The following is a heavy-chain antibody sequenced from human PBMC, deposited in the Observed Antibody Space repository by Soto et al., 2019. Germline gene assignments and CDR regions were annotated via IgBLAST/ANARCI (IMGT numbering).Heavy chain of an antibody. D-gene: IGHD6-19*01. J-gene: IGHJ5*02. CDR1: GGSINSSSYF. CDR2: IYYSGST. Sequence: PSETLSLTCIVSGGSINSSSYFWVWVRHPPGKGLEWIGSIYYSGSTYYNPSLRSRVTISVDTSKNQFSLKLSSVTAADTAVFYCARHYSSGSRNWFDPWGQGTLVTVPS. V-gene: IGHV4-39*01. CDR3: ARHYSSGSRNWFDP.